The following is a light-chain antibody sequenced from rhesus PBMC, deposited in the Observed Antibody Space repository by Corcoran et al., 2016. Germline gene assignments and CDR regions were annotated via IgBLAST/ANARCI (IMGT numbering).Light chain of an antibody. CDR1: SSVSTS. CDR3: QQGNSMYS. J-gene: IGKJ2*01. V-gene: IGKV3-17*03. Sequence: EIVLTQSPTSMAVSQGERVTISCTASSSVSTSYLHWYQQKPGFPPRLLGYRTLSRASGVPARFSGSGSGTSYTLTISSMEAEDAANYCCQQGNSMYSFGQGTKVEIK. CDR2: RTL.